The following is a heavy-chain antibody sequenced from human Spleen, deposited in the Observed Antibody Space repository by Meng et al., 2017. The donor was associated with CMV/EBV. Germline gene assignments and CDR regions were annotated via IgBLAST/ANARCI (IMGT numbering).Heavy chain of an antibody. CDR2: ISGSGGST. D-gene: IGHD2/OR15-2a*01. CDR3: AKGDFRTLFDY. V-gene: IGHV3-23*01. J-gene: IGHJ4*02. Sequence: GESLKISCAASGFAFDDYAMHWVRQAPGKGLEWVSSISGSGGSTYYGDSVKGRFTVSRDNSKNTLYLQMNSLRAEDTAVYFCAKGDFRTLFDYWGQGTLVTVSS. CDR1: GFAFDDYA.